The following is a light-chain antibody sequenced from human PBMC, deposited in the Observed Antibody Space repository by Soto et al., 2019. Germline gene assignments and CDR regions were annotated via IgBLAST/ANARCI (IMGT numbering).Light chain of an antibody. CDR3: TSYTSNSTPV. CDR1: SSDVGRHNY. J-gene: IGLJ1*01. V-gene: IGLV2-14*01. CDR2: EVT. Sequence: QSVLTQPASVSGSPGQSITISCTGTSSDVGRHNYVSWYQQHQGKAPKLIVYEVTNRASGVSSRFSGSKSDNTASLTISGLQAEDEADYYCTSYTSNSTPVFGTGTKVTVL.